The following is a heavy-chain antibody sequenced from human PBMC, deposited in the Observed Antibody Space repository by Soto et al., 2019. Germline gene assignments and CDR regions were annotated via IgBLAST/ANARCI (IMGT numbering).Heavy chain of an antibody. CDR2: INPMGGST. V-gene: IGHV1-46*01. CDR1: GYTFINYY. J-gene: IGHJ5*02. D-gene: IGHD6-13*01. CDR3: ARDLAAGDL. Sequence: QEQLVQSGAEVKEPGASVKVPCKASGYTFINYYIHWVRQAPGQGLEWMAIINPMGGSTNYAQEFQGRVTLTSDTSTSTVYMELSSLRFEDTALFYCARDLAAGDLWGQGTLVTVSS.